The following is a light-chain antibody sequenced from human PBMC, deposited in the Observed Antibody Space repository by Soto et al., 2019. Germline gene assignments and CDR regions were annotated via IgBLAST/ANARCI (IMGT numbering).Light chain of an antibody. V-gene: IGKV3-20*01. Sequence: EIVLTRSPGTVSLSPGERATLSCRASQSVSNSYLAWYQQKPGQAPRLLIYDASSRATGIPDRFSGSGSGTDFTLTISRLEPEDFAVYYCQQYGSSVLTFGGGTKVEIK. CDR3: QQYGSSVLT. CDR2: DAS. J-gene: IGKJ4*01. CDR1: QSVSNSY.